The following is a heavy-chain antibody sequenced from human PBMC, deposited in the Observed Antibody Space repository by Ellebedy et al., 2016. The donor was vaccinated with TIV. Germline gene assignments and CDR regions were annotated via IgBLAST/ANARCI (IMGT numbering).Heavy chain of an antibody. CDR3: AREAKSGDFDY. J-gene: IGHJ4*02. V-gene: IGHV1-18*04. CDR1: GYTFTSYG. D-gene: IGHD1-26*01. Sequence: ASVKVSCXASGYTFTSYGLTWVRQAPGQGLEWMGWISAYNGNTNYAQKVQDKVTMTTDTSTSTAYMELRSLRSDDTAIYYCAREAKSGDFDYWGQGTLVTVSS. CDR2: ISAYNGNT.